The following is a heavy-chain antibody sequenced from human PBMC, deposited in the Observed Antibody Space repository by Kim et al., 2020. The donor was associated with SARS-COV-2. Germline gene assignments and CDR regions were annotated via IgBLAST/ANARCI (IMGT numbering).Heavy chain of an antibody. CDR3: VRGSRFLLHY. D-gene: IGHD6-19*01. Sequence: GGSLRLSCVASGFTISNYWMAWVRQAPGKGLEWVAIIKEDGSEEHYVDSVRGRLTISRDNAKNSVFLHMNSLRDDDTAVYYCVRGSRFLLHYWGQGTLVTVSS. CDR2: IKEDGSEE. J-gene: IGHJ4*02. CDR1: GFTISNYW. V-gene: IGHV3-7*01.